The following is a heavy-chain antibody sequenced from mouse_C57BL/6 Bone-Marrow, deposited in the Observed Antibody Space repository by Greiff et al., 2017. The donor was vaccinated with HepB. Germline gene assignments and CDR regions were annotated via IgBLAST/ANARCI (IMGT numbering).Heavy chain of an antibody. CDR3: VSYYGSSYGYFDV. D-gene: IGHD1-1*01. Sequence: VKLLESGAELVMPGASVKLSCKASGYTFTSYWMHWVKQRPGQGLEWIGEIDPSDSYTNYNQKFKGKSTLTVDKSSSTAYMQLSSLTSEDSAVYYCVSYYGSSYGYFDVWGTGTTVTVSS. CDR1: GYTFTSYW. J-gene: IGHJ1*03. V-gene: IGHV1-69*01. CDR2: IDPSDSYT.